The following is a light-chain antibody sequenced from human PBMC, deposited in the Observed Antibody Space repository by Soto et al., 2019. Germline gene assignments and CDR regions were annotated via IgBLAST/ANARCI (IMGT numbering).Light chain of an antibody. CDR3: QQHFNGPIT. CDR2: GAS. J-gene: IGKJ5*01. Sequence: EFVLTQSPGTLSLSPGERATLSCRASQSLTNSFIAWYQQKPGQAPRLLIYGASNRATDIPARFSGSGSGTDFTLTISSLEPEDFAVYYCQQHFNGPITFGQGTRLEIK. V-gene: IGKV3D-20*02. CDR1: QSLTNSF.